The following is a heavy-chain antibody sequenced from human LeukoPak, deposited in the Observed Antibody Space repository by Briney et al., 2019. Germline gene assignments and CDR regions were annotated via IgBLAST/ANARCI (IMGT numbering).Heavy chain of an antibody. D-gene: IGHD3-10*01. J-gene: IGHJ5*02. Sequence: SETLSLTCTVSGGSISSHYWSWIRQPPGKGLEWIGYISYTESTNYNPSLKSRVTLSVDPSKPQFSLRLSSVTTADTAVYYCARAPFDGSNSRGSFDPWGQGTLVTVSS. V-gene: IGHV4-59*11. CDR2: ISYTEST. CDR1: GGSISSHY. CDR3: ARAPFDGSNSRGSFDP.